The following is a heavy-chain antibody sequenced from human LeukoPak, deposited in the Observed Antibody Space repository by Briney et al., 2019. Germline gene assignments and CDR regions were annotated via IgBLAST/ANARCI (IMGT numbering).Heavy chain of an antibody. V-gene: IGHV4-61*01. CDR1: GGSVNSGSYY. D-gene: IGHD2-15*01. Sequence: SETLSLTCTVSGGSVNSGSYYRSLVRQPPGGGLGWVGFIYYSGGTNYNPSLKSRVNISLDTSKNQFSLKVSSVTAADTAVYYCARVHSFNWFDPWGQGTLVIVPS. CDR2: IYYSGGT. CDR3: ARVHSFNWFDP. J-gene: IGHJ5*02.